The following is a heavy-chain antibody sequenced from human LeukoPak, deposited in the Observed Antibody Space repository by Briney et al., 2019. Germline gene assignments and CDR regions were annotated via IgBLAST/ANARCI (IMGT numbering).Heavy chain of an antibody. J-gene: IGHJ4*02. D-gene: IGHD5-24*01. V-gene: IGHV4-30-2*01. CDR1: GGSISSSSYY. CDR2: IYHSGST. CDR3: ARTRRDGYLDY. Sequence: PSETLSLTCTVSGGSISSSSYYWGWIRQPPGKGLEWIGYIYHSGSTYYNPSLKSRVTISVDRSKNQFSLKLSSVTAADTAVYYCARTRRDGYLDYWGQGTLVTVSS.